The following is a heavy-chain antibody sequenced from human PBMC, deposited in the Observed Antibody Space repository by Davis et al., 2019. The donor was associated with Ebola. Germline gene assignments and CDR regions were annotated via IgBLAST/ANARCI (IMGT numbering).Heavy chain of an antibody. CDR3: TTSRLIAAA. CDR1: GFTFSSYA. CDR2: ISSNGGST. D-gene: IGHD6-25*01. Sequence: PGGSLRLSCAASGFTFSSYAMHWVRQAPGKGLEYVSAISSNGGSTYYADSVKGRFTISRDNSKNTLYLQMNSLKTEDTAVYYCTTSRLIAAAWGQGTLVTVSS. J-gene: IGHJ5*02. V-gene: IGHV3-64*02.